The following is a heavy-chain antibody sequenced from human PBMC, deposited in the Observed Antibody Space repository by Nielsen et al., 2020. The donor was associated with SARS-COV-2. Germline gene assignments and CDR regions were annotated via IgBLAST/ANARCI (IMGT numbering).Heavy chain of an antibody. CDR3: GRDRSTSGWWGFADY. CDR1: GFTFGDYA. Sequence: GESLKISCTASGFTFGDYAMIWVRQAPGKGLEWVGFIRSKAYGGTTETAASLKGRFTISRDDSRSIAYLEVNSLITEDTAVYYCGRDRSTSGWWGFADYWGQGTLVTVSS. CDR2: IRSKAYGGTT. D-gene: IGHD6-19*01. V-gene: IGHV3-49*04. J-gene: IGHJ4*02.